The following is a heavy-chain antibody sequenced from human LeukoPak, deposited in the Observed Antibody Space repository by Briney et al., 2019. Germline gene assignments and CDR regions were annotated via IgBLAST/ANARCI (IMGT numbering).Heavy chain of an antibody. CDR2: INPNSGGT. D-gene: IGHD3-3*01. CDR3: ARVGYDFWSGYDY. Sequence: ASVKVSRKASGYTFTGYYMHWVRRAPGQGLEWMGWINPNSGGTNYAQKFQGRVTMTRDTSISTAYMELSRLRSDDTAVYYCARVGYDFWSGYDYWGQGTLVTVSS. J-gene: IGHJ4*02. CDR1: GYTFTGYY. V-gene: IGHV1-2*02.